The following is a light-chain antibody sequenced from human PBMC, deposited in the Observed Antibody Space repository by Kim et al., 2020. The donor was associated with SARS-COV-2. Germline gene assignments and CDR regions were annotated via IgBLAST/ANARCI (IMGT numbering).Light chain of an antibody. Sequence: AIGDRVTMHCRESQDISNYLAWFQQKPGKGPKRLIYAASSLQSGVPSRFSGSGSGTEFTLTIRSLQPEDFATYYCLLHNSYPYFFGQGTKLEIK. CDR1: QDISNY. CDR3: LLHNSYPYF. V-gene: IGKV1-17*03. J-gene: IGKJ2*01. CDR2: AAS.